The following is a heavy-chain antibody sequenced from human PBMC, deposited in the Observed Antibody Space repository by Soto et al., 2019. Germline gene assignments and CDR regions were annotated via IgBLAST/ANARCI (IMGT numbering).Heavy chain of an antibody. J-gene: IGHJ4*02. CDR3: ATLGMASSGPAA. V-gene: IGHV4-4*02. D-gene: IGHD3-10*01. CDR1: GGSISRRNW. CDR2: IHHSGAT. Sequence: QVQLQESGPGLVRPSETLSLTCTVSGGSISRRNWWTWVRQSPGEGLAWIAEIHHSGATNYNPSLKSRVTISPSSANNQFSVMLTAVTAAQTAVYYCATLGMASSGPAAWGQGSLVAVAS.